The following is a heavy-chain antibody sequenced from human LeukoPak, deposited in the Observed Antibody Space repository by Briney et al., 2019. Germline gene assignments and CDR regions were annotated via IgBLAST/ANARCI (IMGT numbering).Heavy chain of an antibody. Sequence: PGGSLRLSCAASGFTFSDYYMSWIRQAPGQGLEWVSYISSSGSTIYYADSVKGRFTITRDNAKNSLYLQMNSLRAEDTAVYYCARVRYYDFWSGNWFDPWGQGTLVTVSS. CDR3: ARVRYYDFWSGNWFDP. D-gene: IGHD3-3*01. CDR1: GFTFSDYY. V-gene: IGHV3-11*04. CDR2: ISSSGSTI. J-gene: IGHJ5*02.